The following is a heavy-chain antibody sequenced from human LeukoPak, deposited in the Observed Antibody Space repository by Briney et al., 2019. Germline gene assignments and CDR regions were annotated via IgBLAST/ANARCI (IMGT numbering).Heavy chain of an antibody. J-gene: IGHJ6*02. D-gene: IGHD6-13*01. Sequence: SETLSLTCAVYGGSFSGYYWSWIRQAPGKGLEWIGEINHSGSTNYNPSLKSRVTISVDTSKNQFSLKLSSVTAADTAVYYCARGRAAAGQRNYYYYYGMDVWGQGTTVTVSS. CDR3: ARGRAAAGQRNYYYYYGMDV. CDR1: GGSFSGYY. V-gene: IGHV4-34*01. CDR2: INHSGST.